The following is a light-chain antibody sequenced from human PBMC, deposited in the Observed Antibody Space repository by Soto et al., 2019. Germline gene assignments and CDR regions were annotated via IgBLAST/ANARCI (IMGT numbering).Light chain of an antibody. CDR3: QEGDSFPYF. Sequence: DIRMTQSPSSLSASVGDRVTITCRASQTISIYLNWYQVKPGKAPNLLIYGATRLQTGVPSRFTGSGSGTDFRLTITSLQPEVLPPSSCQEGDSFPYFFGGGPRRETK. V-gene: IGKV1-39*01. CDR1: QTISIY. J-gene: IGKJ2*01. CDR2: GAT.